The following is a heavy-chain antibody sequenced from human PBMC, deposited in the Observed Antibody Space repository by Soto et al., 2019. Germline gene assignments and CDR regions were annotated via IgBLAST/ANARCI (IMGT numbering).Heavy chain of an antibody. V-gene: IGHV2-5*02. CDR3: VQPMYYYDSSGPGSFDS. CDR1: GFSLSTSGVG. Sequence: SFPTLVNTTPTLALTCTFSGFSLSTSGVGVGWIRQPPGKALEWLALIYWDDDKRYSPSLKSRLTITKDTSKNQVVLTMTNMDPVDTATYYCVQPMYYYDSSGPGSFDSWGQGTMVTVSS. D-gene: IGHD3-22*01. CDR2: IYWDDDK. J-gene: IGHJ3*02.